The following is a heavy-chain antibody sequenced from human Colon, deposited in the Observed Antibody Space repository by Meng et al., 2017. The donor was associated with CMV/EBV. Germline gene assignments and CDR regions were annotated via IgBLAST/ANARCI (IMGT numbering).Heavy chain of an antibody. CDR1: GFSFSNNW. V-gene: IGHV3-7*01. J-gene: IGHJ4*02. D-gene: IGHD5-18*01. CDR3: ARDQGRYTNYVYY. Sequence: GESLKISCAASGFSFSNNWMTWVRHIPGKGLQWVANINEDGSEIYSGDSVKGRFTVSRDNAKNSVYLQMNSLRVEDSAVYYCARDQGRYTNYVYYWGQGTLVTVSS. CDR2: INEDGSEI.